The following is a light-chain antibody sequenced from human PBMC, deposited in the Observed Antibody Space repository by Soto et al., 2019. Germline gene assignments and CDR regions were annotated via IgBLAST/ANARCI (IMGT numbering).Light chain of an antibody. Sequence: IQLTQSPSSLSGSVGDRVTITWRASQGIRSYLAWYQQKAGKAPKLLMYAASSLQSGVPSRFSGSGSGTDSTLTISSLQNEDFATYYCQQANSFTPCFGHGTRLEIK. CDR1: QGIRSY. CDR2: AAS. J-gene: IGKJ5*01. V-gene: IGKV1-12*01. CDR3: QQANSFTPC.